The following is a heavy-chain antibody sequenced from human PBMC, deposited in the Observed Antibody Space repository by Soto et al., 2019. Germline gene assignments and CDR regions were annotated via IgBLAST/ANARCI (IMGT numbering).Heavy chain of an antibody. D-gene: IGHD3-10*01. CDR1: GGTFSSYA. CDR3: ARDGGSGSYYKY. J-gene: IGHJ4*02. V-gene: IGHV1-69*12. CDR2: IIPIFGTA. Sequence: QVQLVQSGAEVKKPGSSVKVSCKASGGTFSSYAISWVRQAPGQGLEWVGGIIPIFGTANYAQKFQGRVTMSADESTSTAYMERSSLRSEDTAVYYCARDGGSGSYYKYWGQGTLVTVSS.